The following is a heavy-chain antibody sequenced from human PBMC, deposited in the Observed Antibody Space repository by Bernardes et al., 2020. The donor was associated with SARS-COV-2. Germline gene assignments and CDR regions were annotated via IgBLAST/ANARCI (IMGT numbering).Heavy chain of an antibody. CDR2: IYTGGTT. CDR3: ARETQWEPSPPEF. V-gene: IGHV4-61*09. D-gene: IGHD1-26*01. CDR1: GGSISSGNYY. J-gene: IGHJ4*02. Sequence: SETLSLTCSVSGGSISSGNYYWSWIRQPSGKGLEWLGHIYTGGTTDYNPSFVSRLTISLDTSKNQFSLKLSSVTAADTAVYYCARETQWEPSPPEFWGQGTPVTVSS.